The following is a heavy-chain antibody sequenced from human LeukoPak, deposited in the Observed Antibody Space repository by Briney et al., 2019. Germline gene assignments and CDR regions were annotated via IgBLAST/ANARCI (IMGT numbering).Heavy chain of an antibody. D-gene: IGHD6-13*01. Sequence: ASVKVSCKASGYTFTGYYMHWVRQAPGQGLEWMGWINPNSGGTNYAQKFQGRVTMTRDTSISTAYMELSRLRSDDTAVYYCAREINTCSSSWYAYFDYWGQGTLVTVSS. CDR2: INPNSGGT. J-gene: IGHJ4*02. CDR3: AREINTCSSSWYAYFDY. V-gene: IGHV1-2*02. CDR1: GYTFTGYY.